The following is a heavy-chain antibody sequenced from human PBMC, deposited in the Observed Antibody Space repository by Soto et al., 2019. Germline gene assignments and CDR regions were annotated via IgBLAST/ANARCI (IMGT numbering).Heavy chain of an antibody. J-gene: IGHJ4*02. Sequence: SETLSLTCAVHGGSFGDYKWSWIRQPPGKGLEWIGEISQSGATNYNPSFKSRVTISRDTSKNQFSLRLGSVTAADTAVYFCARGRTDVSMMVVVFIAESQYFEYWGQGTQVTVSS. CDR1: GGSFGDYK. D-gene: IGHD3-22*01. CDR2: ISQSGAT. V-gene: IGHV4-34*01. CDR3: ARGRTDVSMMVVVFIAESQYFEY.